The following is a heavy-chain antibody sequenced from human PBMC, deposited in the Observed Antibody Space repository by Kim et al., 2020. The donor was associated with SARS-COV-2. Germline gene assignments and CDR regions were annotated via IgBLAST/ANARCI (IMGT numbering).Heavy chain of an antibody. CDR2: STSNGDYT. Sequence: GGSLRLSCSASGFTFSKYAMHWVRQAPGKGLEYVSTSTSNGDYTFYADSVKGRFTISRDNSKNTLYLQMSRLKVEDTAVYYCVEGTPLSYWGQGTLVTIST. V-gene: IGHV3-64D*06. D-gene: IGHD1-7*01. CDR1: GFTFSKYA. J-gene: IGHJ4*02. CDR3: VEGTPLSY.